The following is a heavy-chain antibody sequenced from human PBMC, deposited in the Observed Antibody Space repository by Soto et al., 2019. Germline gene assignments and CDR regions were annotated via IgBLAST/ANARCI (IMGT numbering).Heavy chain of an antibody. Sequence: SETLSLTCTVAGGSVSSGDYYWSWIRQPPGKGLEYLGYIHYSGSTNYNPSLKSRVTISFDTSKNQFSLKLSSVTAADTAVYYCARRGSGSYSDYWGQGTLVTVSS. D-gene: IGHD3-10*01. CDR3: ARRGSGSYSDY. J-gene: IGHJ4*02. CDR2: IHYSGST. CDR1: GGSVSSGDYY. V-gene: IGHV4-61*08.